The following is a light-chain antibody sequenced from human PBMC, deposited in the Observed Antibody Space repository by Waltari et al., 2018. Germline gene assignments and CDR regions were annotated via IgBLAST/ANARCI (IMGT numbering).Light chain of an antibody. CDR2: KDS. CDR3: QSADSSGTYKV. V-gene: IGLV3-25*03. J-gene: IGLJ3*02. CDR1: ALPKQY. Sequence: SYELTQPPSVSVSPGQTARITCSGDALPKQYAYWYQQKPGQAPVLGIYKDSERPSGIPERFSGSSAGTTVTLTISGVQAEDEADYYCQSADSSGTYKVFGGWTKLTVL.